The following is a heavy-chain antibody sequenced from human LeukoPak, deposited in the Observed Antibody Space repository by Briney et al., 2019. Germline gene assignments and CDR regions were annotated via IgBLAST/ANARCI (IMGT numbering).Heavy chain of an antibody. CDR2: IGPGGDT. D-gene: IGHD2/OR15-2a*01. Sequence: PGGSLRLSCAASGFTFSSFDMHWVRQVTGKGLEWVSGIGPGGDTYYAGSVKGRFTISRENAKNSLHLQMNSLRVGDTAVYYCARGHCSSTTGCPTGDYYNFAMDVWGQGTTVTVSS. CDR1: GFTFSSFD. CDR3: ARGHCSSTTGCPTGDYYNFAMDV. V-gene: IGHV3-13*04. J-gene: IGHJ6*02.